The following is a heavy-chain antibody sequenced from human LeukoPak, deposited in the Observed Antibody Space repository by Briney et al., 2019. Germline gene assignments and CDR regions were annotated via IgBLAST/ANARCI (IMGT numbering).Heavy chain of an antibody. CDR3: ARDLGSRGGSGWYHAFDI. J-gene: IGHJ3*02. CDR1: GGSIRSGGYY. V-gene: IGHV4-31*03. Sequence: SETLSLTCTVSGGSIRSGGYYWSWIRQHPGKGLEWIGYIYYSGSTYYNPSLKSRVTISVDTSKNQFSLKLSYVTAADTAVYYCARDLGSRGGSGWYHAFDIWGQGTMVTVSS. D-gene: IGHD6-19*01. CDR2: IYYSGST.